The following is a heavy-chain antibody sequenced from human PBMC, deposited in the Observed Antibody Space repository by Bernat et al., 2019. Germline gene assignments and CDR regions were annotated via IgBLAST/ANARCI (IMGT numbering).Heavy chain of an antibody. D-gene: IGHD5-18*01. CDR3: AKPERAMVSGIKYYFDY. J-gene: IGHJ4*02. V-gene: IGHV3-23*04. CDR1: GFTFSSYS. Sequence: EVQLVESGGGLVQPGGSLRLSCAASGFTFSSYSMSWVRQAPGKGLEWVSAISGSGGSTNYADSVKGRFTISRDNSKNTLYLQMNSLRAEETAVYYCAKPERAMVSGIKYYFDYWGQGTLVTVSS. CDR2: ISGSGGST.